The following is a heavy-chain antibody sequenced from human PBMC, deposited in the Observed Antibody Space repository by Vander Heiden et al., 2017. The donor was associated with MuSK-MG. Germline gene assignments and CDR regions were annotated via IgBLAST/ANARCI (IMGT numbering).Heavy chain of an antibody. CDR2: IIPIFGTA. CDR1: GGTFSSYA. Sequence: QVQLVQSGAVVKKPWSSVKVSCKASGGTFSSYAISWVRQAPGQGREWMGGIIPIFGTANYAQKFQGRVTITADESTSTAYREMSGLRSEDTAVYYCARCRDPYSSGWSDAFDIWGQGTMVTVSS. CDR3: ARCRDPYSSGWSDAFDI. J-gene: IGHJ3*02. D-gene: IGHD6-19*01. V-gene: IGHV1-69*01.